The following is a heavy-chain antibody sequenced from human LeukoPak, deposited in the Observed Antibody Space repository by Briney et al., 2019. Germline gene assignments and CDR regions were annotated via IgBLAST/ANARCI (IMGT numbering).Heavy chain of an antibody. V-gene: IGHV3-11*01. D-gene: IGHD3-22*01. CDR2: ISGSGGAI. J-gene: IGHJ4*02. Sequence: TPGGSLRLSCVVSGFRFSDYYMSWIRQTPGKGLEFISYISGSGGAIYYTDSVKGRFTISRDNAKNSLYLQLDSLSAEDTAVYYCASLYDSTGFCFDYWGQGALVTVSS. CDR3: ASLYDSTGFCFDY. CDR1: GFRFSDYY.